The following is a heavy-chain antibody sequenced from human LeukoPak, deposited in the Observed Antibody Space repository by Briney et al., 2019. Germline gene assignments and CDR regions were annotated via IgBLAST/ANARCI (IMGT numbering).Heavy chain of an antibody. CDR1: GFKFDDYG. Sequence: GGSLRLSCAASGFKFDDYGMSWVRQAPGKGLEWVCDINWNGAWTGYADSVKGRFTISRDNAKNSLYLQMSSLRAEDTALYYCAGYYYDSSRGFDLWGQGTLVTVSA. V-gene: IGHV3-20*04. CDR2: INWNGAWT. J-gene: IGHJ5*02. CDR3: AGYYYDSSRGFDL. D-gene: IGHD3-22*01.